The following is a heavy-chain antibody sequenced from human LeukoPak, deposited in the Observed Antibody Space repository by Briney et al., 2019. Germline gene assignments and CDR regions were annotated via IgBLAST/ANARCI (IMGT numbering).Heavy chain of an antibody. CDR2: ISGGST. V-gene: IGHV3-38-3*01. J-gene: IGHJ4*02. CDR3: RGLRLGVAN. Sequence: GRSLRLSCAASGFTVSSNAMSWVRQAPGKGLGWVSSISGGSTYYADSRKGRFTISRDNSKNTLHLQMNSLRAEDAAVYYVRGLRLGVANWGKGTLVTVSS. D-gene: IGHD3-16*01. CDR1: GFTVSSNA.